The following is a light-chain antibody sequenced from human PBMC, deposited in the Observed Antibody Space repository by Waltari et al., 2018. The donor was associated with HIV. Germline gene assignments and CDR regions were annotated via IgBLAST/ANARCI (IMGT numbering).Light chain of an antibody. Sequence: QSALTQPASVSGSPGPSLPISCTGTSSDVARYNLFSWYQHHPGKAPKVMIYAVTKRPSGVSDRFSGSKSGNMASLTISGLQAEDEADYYCCSYAGTSTYVFGTGTKVTVL. CDR3: CSYAGTSTYV. CDR2: AVT. CDR1: SSDVARYNL. V-gene: IGLV2-23*02. J-gene: IGLJ1*01.